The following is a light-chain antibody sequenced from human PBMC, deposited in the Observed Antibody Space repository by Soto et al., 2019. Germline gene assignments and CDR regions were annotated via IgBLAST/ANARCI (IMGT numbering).Light chain of an antibody. CDR3: QQYNNWPRT. CDR2: GET. V-gene: IGKV3-15*01. CDR1: QSVSSN. J-gene: IGKJ1*01. Sequence: EIVMTQSPATLSVSPGERTTISRRASQSVSSNLAWYQKKPGQAPRLLIYGETNRATGIPARFSGSGSGTEFTLTISSLQSEDFAVYYCQQYNNWPRTFGQGTKVDIK.